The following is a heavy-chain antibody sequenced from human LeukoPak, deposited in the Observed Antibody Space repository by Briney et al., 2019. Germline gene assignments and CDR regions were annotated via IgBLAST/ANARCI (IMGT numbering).Heavy chain of an antibody. CDR2: IYYSGST. Sequence: SETLSLTCTVSGGSISSDSYYWAWVRQPPGKGLEWIASIYYSGSTYYNPSLKSRVTISVDTSRNQFSLKLSSVTAADTAVYYCASLAVAGLSEGYWGQGTLVIVSS. CDR1: GGSISSDSYY. D-gene: IGHD6-19*01. V-gene: IGHV4-39*01. J-gene: IGHJ4*02. CDR3: ASLAVAGLSEGY.